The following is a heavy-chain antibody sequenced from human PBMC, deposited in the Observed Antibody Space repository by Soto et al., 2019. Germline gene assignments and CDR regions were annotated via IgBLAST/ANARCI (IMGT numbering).Heavy chain of an antibody. CDR3: ARVGSSGWYHYYYYYMDV. Sequence: GGSLRLSCAASGFTFSDYYMSWIRQAPGKGLEWVSYISSSGSTIYYADSVKGRFTISRDNAKNSLYLQMNSLRAEDTAVYYCARVGSSGWYHYYYYYMDVWGKGTTVTVSS. CDR2: ISSSGSTI. CDR1: GFTFSDYY. J-gene: IGHJ6*03. D-gene: IGHD6-19*01. V-gene: IGHV3-11*01.